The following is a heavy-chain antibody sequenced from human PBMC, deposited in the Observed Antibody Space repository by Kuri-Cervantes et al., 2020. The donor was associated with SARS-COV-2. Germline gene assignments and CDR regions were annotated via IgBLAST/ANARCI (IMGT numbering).Heavy chain of an antibody. CDR1: GGSFSGYK. CDR3: ARDASWFDP. Sequence: SQTLSLTCAVYGGSFSGYKWNWIRQSPGKGLEWIGEINHSGSTNYNPSLKSRVTISVDTSNNQFSLKLTSVTAADTAVYYCARDASWFDPWGQGALVTVSP. CDR2: INHSGST. V-gene: IGHV4-34*01. J-gene: IGHJ5*02.